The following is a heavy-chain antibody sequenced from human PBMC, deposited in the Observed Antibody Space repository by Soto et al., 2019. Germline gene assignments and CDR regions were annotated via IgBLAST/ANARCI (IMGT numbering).Heavy chain of an antibody. Sequence: QVQLQESGPGLVKPSGTLSLTCAVSGGSISSSNWWSWVRQPPGKGLEWIGEIYHSGSNNYNPSLNSRVAISVDKYKNQFSLKLSSVTAADTAVYYCARADGYDVWGGHRDYGMDVWGQGTTVTVSS. CDR3: ARADGYDVWGGHRDYGMDV. CDR2: IYHSGSN. J-gene: IGHJ6*02. D-gene: IGHD3-3*01. CDR1: GGSISSSNW. V-gene: IGHV4-4*02.